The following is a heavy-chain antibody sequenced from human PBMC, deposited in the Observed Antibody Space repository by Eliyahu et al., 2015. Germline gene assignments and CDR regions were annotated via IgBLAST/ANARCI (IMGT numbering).Heavy chain of an antibody. CDR1: GFTFSNYD. V-gene: IGHV3-30*18. Sequence: QVELMESGGGVVQPGRSLRLSCAASGFTFSNYDMHWVRQAPGKGLEWVAVISYRGSEKFYADSVRDRFAISRDNSQNTVFLQMNSLRVDDTAMYYCAKDAGGTGTTRLFGFWGQGTLVTVSS. CDR3: AKDAGGTGTTRLFGF. CDR2: ISYRGSEK. J-gene: IGHJ4*02. D-gene: IGHD1-7*01.